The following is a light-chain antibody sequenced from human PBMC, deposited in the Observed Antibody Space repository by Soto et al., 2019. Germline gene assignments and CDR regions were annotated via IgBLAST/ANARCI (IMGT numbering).Light chain of an antibody. CDR2: GAS. CDR1: QSVGRN. V-gene: IGKV3-15*01. Sequence: EIVLTQSPGTLSLSPGERATLSCRASQSVGRNLAWYQQKPGQPPRLLIYGASTRASGVPARLSGSGSKTEFTLTITSLQSEDFAVYYCQQYSAWPSWTFGQGTKVDIK. J-gene: IGKJ1*01. CDR3: QQYSAWPSWT.